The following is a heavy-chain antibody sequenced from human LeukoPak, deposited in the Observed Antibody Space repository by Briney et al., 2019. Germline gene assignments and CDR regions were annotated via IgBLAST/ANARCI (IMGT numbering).Heavy chain of an antibody. D-gene: IGHD3-9*01. CDR2: IYYSGST. J-gene: IGHJ6*02. V-gene: IGHV4-59*01. Sequence: PSETLSLTCTVSGGSISSYYWSWIRQPPGKELEWIGYIYYSGSTNYNPSLKSRVTISVDTSKNQFSLKLSSVTAADTAVYYCARGPYYDILTGPTTTSYYCGMDVWGQGTTVTVS. CDR3: ARGPYYDILTGPTTTSYYCGMDV. CDR1: GGSISSYY.